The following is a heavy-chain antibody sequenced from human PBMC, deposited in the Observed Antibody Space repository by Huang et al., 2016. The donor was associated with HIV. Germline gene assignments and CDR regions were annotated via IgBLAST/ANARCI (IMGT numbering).Heavy chain of an antibody. V-gene: IGHV7-4-1*02. Sequence: QVQLVQSGSELRKPGASVKVSCKASGYTFTTYSLIWVRQAPGQGLEWMGGIKTKTGKPTYAKGFTGLFVFSLDTTVSTAYLQISSLKTDDTAKYFCARYRLTGTFLDSWGQGTQVTVSS. J-gene: IGHJ4*02. CDR1: GYTFTTYS. CDR2: IKTKTGKP. D-gene: IGHD3-9*01. CDR3: ARYRLTGTFLDS.